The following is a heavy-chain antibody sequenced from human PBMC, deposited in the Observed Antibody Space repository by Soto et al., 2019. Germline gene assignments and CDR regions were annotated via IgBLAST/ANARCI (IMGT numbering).Heavy chain of an antibody. D-gene: IGHD7-27*01. CDR2: IYKSATT. J-gene: IGHJ5*01. V-gene: IGHV4-30-4*01. Sequence: SETLSLSCSVSGDSISNLDYFWAWIRQPPGQALEYIGYIYKSATTYYNPSFESRVAISVDTSKSQFSLNVTSVTAADTAVYFCARGRYCLTGRCFPNWFDSWGQGALVTVSS. CDR3: ARGRYCLTGRCFPNWFDS. CDR1: GDSISNLDYF.